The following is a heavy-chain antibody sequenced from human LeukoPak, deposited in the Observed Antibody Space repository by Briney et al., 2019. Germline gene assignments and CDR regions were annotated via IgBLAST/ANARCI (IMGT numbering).Heavy chain of an antibody. Sequence: GGSLTLSCAASGFSLSNYAMSWVRQAPARGLEWVSSLRGDGDTFYSDSVKGRFTLSRDDSRNTVYLQPNNLRVEDTDVYYCARAGWISNADAVWWGQGTPVTVSS. J-gene: IGHJ4*02. CDR3: ARAGWISNADAVW. CDR2: LRGDGDT. CDR1: GFSLSNYA. V-gene: IGHV3-23*01. D-gene: IGHD1-1*01.